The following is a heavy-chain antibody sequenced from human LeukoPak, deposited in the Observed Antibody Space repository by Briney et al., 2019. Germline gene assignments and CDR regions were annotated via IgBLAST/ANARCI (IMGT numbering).Heavy chain of an antibody. CDR1: GFTFSSYS. V-gene: IGHV3-21*01. Sequence: GGSLRLSCAASGFTFSSYSMNWVRQAPGKGLEWVSSISSSSSYIYYADSVKGRFTISRDNAKNSLYLQMNSLRAEDTAVYYCARDRTPRAYSSGWYPHWGQGTLVTVSS. CDR2: ISSSSSYI. CDR3: ARDRTPRAYSSGWYPH. D-gene: IGHD6-19*01. J-gene: IGHJ4*02.